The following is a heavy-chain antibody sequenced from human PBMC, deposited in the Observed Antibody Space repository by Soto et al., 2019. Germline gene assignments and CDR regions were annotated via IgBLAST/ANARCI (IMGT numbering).Heavy chain of an antibody. J-gene: IGHJ4*02. CDR3: ARMQTNTAKGLWEFDY. CDR2: ISSSSSYI. Sequence: GGSLRLSCAASGFTFSSYSMNWVRQAPGKGLEWVSSISSSSSYIYYADSVKGRFTISRDNAKNSLYLQMNSLRAEDTAVYYCARMQTNTAKGLWEFDYWGQGT. V-gene: IGHV3-21*01. CDR1: GFTFSSYS. D-gene: IGHD5-18*01.